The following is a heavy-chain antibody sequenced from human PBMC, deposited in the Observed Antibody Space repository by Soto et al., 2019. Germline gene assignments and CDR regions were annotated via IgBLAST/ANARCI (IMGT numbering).Heavy chain of an antibody. D-gene: IGHD3-22*01. J-gene: IGHJ4*02. V-gene: IGHV1-69*13. Sequence: SVKVSCKASGGTFSSYAISWVRQAPGQGLEWMGGIIPIFGTANYAQKFQGRVTITADESTSTAYMELSSLRSEDTAVYYCARELEGYYDSSGYYSYYFDYWGQGTLVT. CDR2: IIPIFGTA. CDR1: GGTFSSYA. CDR3: ARELEGYYDSSGYYSYYFDY.